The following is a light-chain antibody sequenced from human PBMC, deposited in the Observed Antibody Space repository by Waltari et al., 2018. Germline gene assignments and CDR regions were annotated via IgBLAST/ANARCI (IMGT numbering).Light chain of an antibody. Sequence: QSALTQPASVSGSPGQSITISCTGTSSDVGGHNHVSWYQQHPGQAPKLLIYDVSKWPSGVSDRFSGSNSGNTASLTISGRQAEDEADYYFNSYTSRTTWVFGGGTRVTVL. CDR3: NSYTSRTTWV. CDR1: SSDVGGHNH. J-gene: IGLJ3*02. V-gene: IGLV2-14*01. CDR2: DVS.